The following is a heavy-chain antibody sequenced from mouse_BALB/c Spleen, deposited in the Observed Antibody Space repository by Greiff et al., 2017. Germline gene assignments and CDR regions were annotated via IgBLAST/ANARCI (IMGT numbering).Heavy chain of an antibody. CDR1: GFNIKDTY. Sequence: VQLQQSGAELVKPGASVKLSCTASGFNIKDTYMHWVKQRPEQGLEWIGRIDPANGNTKYDPKFQGKATITADTSSNTAYRQLSSLTSEDTAVYYFARTTAYYFDYWGQGTTLTVSS. D-gene: IGHD1-2*01. V-gene: IGHV14-3*02. J-gene: IGHJ2*01. CDR2: IDPANGNT. CDR3: ARTTAYYFDY.